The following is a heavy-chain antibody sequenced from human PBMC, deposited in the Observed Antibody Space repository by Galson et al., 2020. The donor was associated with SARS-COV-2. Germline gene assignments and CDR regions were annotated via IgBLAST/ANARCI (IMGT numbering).Heavy chain of an antibody. CDR1: GGSMNNMY. D-gene: IGHD6-19*01. CDR2: IHFSGTT. J-gene: IGHJ4*02. Sequence: SATLSLTCAVFGGSMNNMYWSWIRQLPGKGLEWIGYIHFSGTTTYNPSLKSRVTISVDTSKNQFSLTLSSVNVADTAIYHCARGGWSLDSWGQGILVTVSS. V-gene: IGHV4-59*01. CDR3: ARGGWSLDS.